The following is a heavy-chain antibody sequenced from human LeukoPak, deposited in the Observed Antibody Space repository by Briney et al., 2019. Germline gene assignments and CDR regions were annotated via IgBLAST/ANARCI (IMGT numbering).Heavy chain of an antibody. CDR1: GFTFSSSE. V-gene: IGHV3-48*03. J-gene: IGHJ3*02. Sequence: GGSLRLSCAASGFTFSSSEMNWVRQAPGKGLEWVSYISSLGTKIYYADSVKGRFTMSRDNAKNSLYLQMNSLRAEDTAIYYCARSSHYDILTGYSGEDAFDIWGQGTMVTVSS. CDR2: ISSLGTKI. D-gene: IGHD3-9*01. CDR3: ARSSHYDILTGYSGEDAFDI.